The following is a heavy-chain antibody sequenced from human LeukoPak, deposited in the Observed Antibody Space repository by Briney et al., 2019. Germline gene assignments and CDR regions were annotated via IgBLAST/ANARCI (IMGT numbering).Heavy chain of an antibody. D-gene: IGHD3-9*01. CDR1: GFTFSSNA. J-gene: IGHJ4*02. CDR2: IIGSGGST. CDR3: AKGQVPGLRYYDWFGVEY. Sequence: GGSLRLSCAASGFTFSSNAMSWVRQAPGKGLGWVSAIIGSGGSTYSADSVKGRFTSSRDNSTTTLYLRMNSRRAEDTAVYYCAKGQVPGLRYYDWFGVEYWGQGTLVTVSS. V-gene: IGHV3-23*01.